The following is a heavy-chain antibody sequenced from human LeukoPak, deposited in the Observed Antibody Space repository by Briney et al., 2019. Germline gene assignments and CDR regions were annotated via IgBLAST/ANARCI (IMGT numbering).Heavy chain of an antibody. CDR1: GFTFSSYG. V-gene: IGHV3-33*01. D-gene: IGHD6-19*01. CDR2: IWYDGSNK. CDR3: ARDGSSGWYPNNWFDP. Sequence: PGGSLRLSCAASGFTFSSYGMHWVRQAPGKGLEWVAVIWYDGSNKYYADSVKGRFTISRDNSKNTLYLQMNSLRAEDTAVYYCARDGSSGWYPNNWFDPWGQGTLVTVSS. J-gene: IGHJ5*02.